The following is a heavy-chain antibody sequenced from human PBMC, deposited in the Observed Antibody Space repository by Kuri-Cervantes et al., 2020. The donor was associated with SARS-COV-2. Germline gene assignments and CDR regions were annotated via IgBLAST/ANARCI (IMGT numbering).Heavy chain of an antibody. CDR3: AKDREVHDYGGSFDY. CDR2: IYSGGSST. V-gene: IGHV3-23*03. D-gene: IGHD4-17*01. CDR1: GFTFRSYA. Sequence: ETLSLTCAASGFTFRSYAMSWVRQAPGKGLEWVSVIYSGGSSTYYVDSVKGRFTISRDNSKNTLYLQMNSLRAEDTAVYYCAKDREVHDYGGSFDYWGQGTLVTVSS. J-gene: IGHJ4*02.